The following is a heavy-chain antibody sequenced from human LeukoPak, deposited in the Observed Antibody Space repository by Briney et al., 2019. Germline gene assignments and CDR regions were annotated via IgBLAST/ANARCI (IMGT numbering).Heavy chain of an antibody. Sequence: GGSLRLSCAASGFTFSSYAMSWVRQAPGKGLEWVSAISGSGSSTYYADSVKGRFTISRDNAKNSLYLQMNSLRAEDTAVYYCAREPIEYCSSTSCPRYNWFDPWGQGTLVTVSS. CDR1: GFTFSSYA. CDR2: ISGSGSST. V-gene: IGHV3-23*01. CDR3: AREPIEYCSSTSCPRYNWFDP. D-gene: IGHD2-2*01. J-gene: IGHJ5*02.